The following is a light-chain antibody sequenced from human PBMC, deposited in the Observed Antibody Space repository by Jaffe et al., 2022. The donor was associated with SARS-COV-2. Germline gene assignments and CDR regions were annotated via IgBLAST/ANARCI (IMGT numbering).Light chain of an antibody. Sequence: DIQLTQSPSFLSASVGDRVTITCRASQGISSSLAWYQQKPGKAPKLLIYGASTLRSGVPSRFSGSGSGTEFTLAISSLQPEDFATYYCQQYKSYPISFGQGTRLEIK. CDR3: QQYKSYPIS. V-gene: IGKV1-9*01. J-gene: IGKJ5*01. CDR2: GAS. CDR1: QGISSS.